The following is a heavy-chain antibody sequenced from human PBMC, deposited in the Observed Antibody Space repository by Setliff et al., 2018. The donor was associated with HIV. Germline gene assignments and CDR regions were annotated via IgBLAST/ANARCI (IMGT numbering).Heavy chain of an antibody. CDR3: ARYSSSWHTFDY. CDR2: IWYDGSDK. CDR1: GFTFSNYG. V-gene: IGHV3-33*01. D-gene: IGHD6-13*01. J-gene: IGHJ4*02. Sequence: PGGSLRLSCAASGFTFSNYGMHWVRQAPGKGLEWVAVIWYDGSDKYYGDSVKGRFTISRDNSKSTLYLQMNALRSEDTAVYYCARYSSSWHTFDYWGQGTLVTVSS.